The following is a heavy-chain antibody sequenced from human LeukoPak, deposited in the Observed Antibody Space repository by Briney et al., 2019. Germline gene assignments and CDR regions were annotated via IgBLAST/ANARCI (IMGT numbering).Heavy chain of an antibody. CDR3: AREAGAASGYFDY. D-gene: IGHD1-26*01. J-gene: IGHJ4*02. CDR2: IYYSGST. V-gene: IGHV4-59*01. CDR1: GGSISSYY. Sequence: PSETLSLTCTVSGGSISSYYWSWIRQPPGKGLEWIGYIYYSGSTNYNPSLKSRVTISVDTSKSQFSLNLSSVTAADTAVYYCAREAGAASGYFDYWGQGTLVTVSS.